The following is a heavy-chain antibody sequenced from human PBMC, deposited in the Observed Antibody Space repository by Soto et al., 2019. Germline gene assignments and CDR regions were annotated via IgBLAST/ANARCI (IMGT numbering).Heavy chain of an antibody. CDR2: IIPIFGTA. CDR1: GGTFSSYA. CDR3: ARMEYSAIYGWFVP. Sequence: QVQLVQSGAEVKKPGSSVTVSCKASGGTFSSYAISWVRQAPGPGLEWMGGIIPIFGTANYAQKFQGRVTITADESTSTAYMELSSLRSEDTAVYYGARMEYSAIYGWFVPWGQGALVTVSS. J-gene: IGHJ5*02. V-gene: IGHV1-69*01. D-gene: IGHD1-26*01.